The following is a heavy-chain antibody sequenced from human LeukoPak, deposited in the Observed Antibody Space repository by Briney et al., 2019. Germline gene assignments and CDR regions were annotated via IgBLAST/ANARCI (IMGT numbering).Heavy chain of an antibody. V-gene: IGHV5-51*01. CDR3: ARQAACYADVCWFDP. Sequence: GESLKISCKGSGYNFSNYWIGWVRQTPGKGLEWMGIIYPGDSDTRYNPSFQGQVTISADKSISTAYLQWSSLKASDTAMFYCARQAACYADVCWFDPWGQGTPVTVSS. D-gene: IGHD2-2*01. J-gene: IGHJ5*02. CDR2: IYPGDSDT. CDR1: GYNFSNYW.